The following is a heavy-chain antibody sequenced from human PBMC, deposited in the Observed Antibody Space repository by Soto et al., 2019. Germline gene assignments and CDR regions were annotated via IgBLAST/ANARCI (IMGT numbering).Heavy chain of an antibody. CDR1: GFTFSSCA. CDR2: ISDGSHYT. CDR3: AKRRDDSGSYFDY. Sequence: GGSLRLSCAASGFTFSSCAMGWVRQAPGKRLEWVSSISDGSHYTYYADSVKGRFTISRDNSKNTLYLQMNSLRAEDTALYYCAKRRDDSGSYFDYWGHGTLVTVSS. J-gene: IGHJ4*01. V-gene: IGHV3-23*01. D-gene: IGHD1-26*01.